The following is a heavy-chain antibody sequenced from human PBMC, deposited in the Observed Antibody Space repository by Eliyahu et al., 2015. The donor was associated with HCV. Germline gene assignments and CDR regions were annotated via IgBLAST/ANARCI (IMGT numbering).Heavy chain of an antibody. CDR2: ISSSSSYI. J-gene: IGHJ4*02. D-gene: IGHD6-19*01. CDR1: GFTFSSYS. CDR3: ASWIAVAGTVDY. Sequence: EVQLVESGGGLVKPGGSLRLSCAASGFTFSSYSMNWVRQAPGKGREWVSSISSSSSYIYYADSVKGRFTISRDNAKNSLYLQMNSLRAEDTAVYYCASWIAVAGTVDYWGQGTLVTVSS. V-gene: IGHV3-21*01.